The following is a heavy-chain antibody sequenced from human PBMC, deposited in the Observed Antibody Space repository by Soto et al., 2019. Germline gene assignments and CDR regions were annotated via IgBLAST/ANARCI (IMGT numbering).Heavy chain of an antibody. J-gene: IGHJ6*02. CDR2: IYYSGST. CDR3: ARDSGPPGATAYYYYGMDV. D-gene: IGHD1-26*01. V-gene: IGHV4-59*01. Sequence: SATLSLTCTVSGGSISSYYWSWIRQPPGKGLEWIGYIYYSGSTNYNPSLKSRVTISVDTSKNQFSLKLSSVTAADTAVYYCARDSGPPGATAYYYYGMDVWGQGTTVTVSS. CDR1: GGSISSYY.